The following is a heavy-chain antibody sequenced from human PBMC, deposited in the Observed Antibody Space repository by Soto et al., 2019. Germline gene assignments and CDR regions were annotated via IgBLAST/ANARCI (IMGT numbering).Heavy chain of an antibody. J-gene: IGHJ6*02. CDR2: IWYDGSNK. CDR3: ARDHIAAAGHSDYGMDV. CDR1: GFTFSSYG. D-gene: IGHD6-13*01. V-gene: IGHV3-33*01. Sequence: QVQLVESGGGVVQPGRSLRLSCAASGFTFSSYGMHWVRQAPGKGLEWVAVIWYDGSNKYYADSVKGRFTISRDNSKNTLYLQMNSLRAEDTAVYYCARDHIAAAGHSDYGMDVWGQGTTVTVSS.